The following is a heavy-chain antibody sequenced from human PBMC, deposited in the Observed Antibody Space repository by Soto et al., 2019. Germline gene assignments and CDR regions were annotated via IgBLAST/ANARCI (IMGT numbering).Heavy chain of an antibody. J-gene: IGHJ4*02. CDR2: ISGSGGST. V-gene: IGHV3-23*01. Sequence: LRLSCAASGFTFSSYAMSWVRQAPGKGLEWVSAISGSGGSTYYADSVKGRLTISRDNSKNTLYLQMNSLRAEDTAVYYCAKDVGSYSSGWPQDYWGQGTLVTVSS. CDR3: AKDVGSYSSGWPQDY. D-gene: IGHD6-19*01. CDR1: GFTFSSYA.